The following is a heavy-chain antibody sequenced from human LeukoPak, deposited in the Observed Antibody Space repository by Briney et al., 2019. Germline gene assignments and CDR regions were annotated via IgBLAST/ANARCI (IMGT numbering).Heavy chain of an antibody. V-gene: IGHV1-2*02. CDR1: GYTFTGYY. D-gene: IGHD6-19*01. J-gene: IGHJ4*02. CDR2: INPNSGGT. CDR3: ARDSSGWYYFDY. Sequence: ASVKVSCKASGYTFTGYYMHWVRQAPGQGLEWMGWINPNSGGTNYAQKFQGRVTMTRDTSISTAYMELSRLRSDDTAVYYCARDSSGWYYFDYWGQGTLVTVSS.